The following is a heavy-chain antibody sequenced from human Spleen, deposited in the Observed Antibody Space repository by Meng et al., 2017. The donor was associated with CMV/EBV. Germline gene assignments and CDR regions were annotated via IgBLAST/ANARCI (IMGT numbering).Heavy chain of an antibody. CDR3: ARVSYVAYYYGSGSYRRAFDI. CDR1: GGSISSGDYY. J-gene: IGHJ3*02. Sequence: GSLRLSCTVSGGSISSGDYYWSWIRQPPGKGLEWIGYIYYSGSTNYNPSLKSRVTISVDTSKNQFSLKLSSVTAADTAVYYCARVSYVAYYYGSGSYRRAFDIWGQGTMVTVSS. V-gene: IGHV4-61*08. D-gene: IGHD3-10*01. CDR2: IYYSGST.